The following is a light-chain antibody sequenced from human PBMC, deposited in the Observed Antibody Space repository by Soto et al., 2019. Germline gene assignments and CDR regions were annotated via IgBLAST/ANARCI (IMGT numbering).Light chain of an antibody. CDR1: QSIHTS. CDR3: QQRNVWPPIT. Sequence: EIELTQSPCSVSLSHGERATFSCRASQSIHTSLAWYQQKARKPPRLVIYDATLRANGVPDRFGGSRSGTEFTLTTNSLEPEDFAVYYCQQRNVWPPITFGQGTRLEI. CDR2: DAT. V-gene: IGKV3-11*01. J-gene: IGKJ5*01.